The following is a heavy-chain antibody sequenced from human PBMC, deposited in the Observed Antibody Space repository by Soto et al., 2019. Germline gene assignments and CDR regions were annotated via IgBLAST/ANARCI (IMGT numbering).Heavy chain of an antibody. Sequence: GASVKVSCKASGYTFTSYCMHWVRQAPGQGLEWMGIINPSGGSTSYAQKFQGRVTMTRDTSTSTVYMELSSLRSEDTAVYYCASTAYCGGDCYSFVNYYYYGMDVWGQGTTVTV. CDR1: GYTFTSYC. V-gene: IGHV1-46*01. D-gene: IGHD2-21*02. CDR2: INPSGGST. J-gene: IGHJ6*02. CDR3: ASTAYCGGDCYSFVNYYYYGMDV.